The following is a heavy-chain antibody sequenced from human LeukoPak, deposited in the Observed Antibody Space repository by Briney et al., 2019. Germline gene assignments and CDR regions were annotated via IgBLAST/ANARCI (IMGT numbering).Heavy chain of an antibody. Sequence: SETLSLTCTVSGGSISSYYWSWIRQPPGKGLEWIGYIYYSGSTNYNPSLKSRVTISVDTSKNQFSLKLSSVTAADTAVYYCARGGAKYSSSWFDYWGQGTLVTVSS. V-gene: IGHV4-59*01. CDR2: IYYSGST. CDR3: ARGGAKYSSSWFDY. D-gene: IGHD6-13*01. J-gene: IGHJ4*02. CDR1: GGSISSYY.